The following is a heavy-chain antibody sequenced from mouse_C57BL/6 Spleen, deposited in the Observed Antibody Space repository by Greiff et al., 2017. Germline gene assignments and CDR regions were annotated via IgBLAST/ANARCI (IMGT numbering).Heavy chain of an antibody. D-gene: IGHD4-1*01. CDR3: AGKGLGAMDY. CDR2: ISSGSSTI. J-gene: IGHJ4*01. V-gene: IGHV5-17*01. Sequence: EVMLVESGGGLVKPGGSLTLSCAASGFTFSDYGMHWVRPAPETGLEWVAYISSGSSTIYYADTVKGRFTISRDKAKNTLFLQMTSLRSEDTAMYYCAGKGLGAMDYWGQGTSGTVSS. CDR1: GFTFSDYG.